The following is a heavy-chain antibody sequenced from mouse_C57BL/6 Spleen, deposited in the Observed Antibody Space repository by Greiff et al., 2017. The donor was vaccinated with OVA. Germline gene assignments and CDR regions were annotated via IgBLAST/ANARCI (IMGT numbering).Heavy chain of an antibody. J-gene: IGHJ4*01. D-gene: IGHD1-1*01. CDR2: IDPSDSYT. Sequence: QVQLQQPGAELVRPGTSVKLSCKASGYTFTSYWMHWVKQRPGQGLEWIGAIDPSDSYTNYNQKFKGKATLTVDTSSSTAYMQLSSLTSEDSAVYYCARGYGSRDYYAMDYWGQGTSVTVSS. CDR1: GYTFTSYW. CDR3: ARGYGSRDYYAMDY. V-gene: IGHV1-59*01.